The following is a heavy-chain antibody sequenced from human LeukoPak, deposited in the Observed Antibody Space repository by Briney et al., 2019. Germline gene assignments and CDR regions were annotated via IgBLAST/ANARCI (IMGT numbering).Heavy chain of an antibody. Sequence: ASVKVSCKASGYTLTDHDIHWVRRAPGQRLEWMGWINAGNGDTKYSQKFQGRVTITRDTSASTGYMELSSLRSEDTAVYYCANPRYDSSGYYYVDWGQGTLVTVSS. J-gene: IGHJ4*02. CDR1: GYTLTDHD. CDR2: INAGNGDT. D-gene: IGHD3-22*01. CDR3: ANPRYDSSGYYYVD. V-gene: IGHV1-3*01.